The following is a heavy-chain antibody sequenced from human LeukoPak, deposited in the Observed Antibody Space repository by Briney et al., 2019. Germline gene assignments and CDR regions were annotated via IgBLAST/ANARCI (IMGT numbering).Heavy chain of an antibody. D-gene: IGHD3-22*01. V-gene: IGHV5-51*01. J-gene: IGHJ4*02. CDR2: IYPGDSDT. CDR3: ARVYDSNGFLLDY. CDR1: GYSFTSYW. Sequence: GESLKISCKGSGYSFTSYWIGWVRQMPGKGLEWMGIIYPGDSDTMYSPSFQGQVTISADKSISTAYLQWSSLKASDTAMYYCARVYDSNGFLLDYWGRGTLVTVSS.